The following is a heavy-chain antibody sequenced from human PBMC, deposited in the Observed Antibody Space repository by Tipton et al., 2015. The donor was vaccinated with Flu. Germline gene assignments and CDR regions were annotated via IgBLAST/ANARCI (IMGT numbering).Heavy chain of an antibody. CDR3: ARHIGTPPGYEYSGMDV. V-gene: IGHV5-51*01. Sequence: QLVQSGAEMKKPGESLKISCRGFGYSFTSFWIGWVRQMPGRGLEWMGYIYPGDSDIRYSPSFQGPVTISADKSISTAYLQWISLKASATAMYYCARHIGTPPGYEYSGMDVWGQGTTVTVSS. CDR2: IYPGDSDI. D-gene: IGHD2-2*01. CDR1: GYSFTSFW. J-gene: IGHJ6*02.